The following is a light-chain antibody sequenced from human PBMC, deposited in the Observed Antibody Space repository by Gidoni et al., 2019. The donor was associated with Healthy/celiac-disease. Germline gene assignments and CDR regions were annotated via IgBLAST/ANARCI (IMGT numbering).Light chain of an antibody. Sequence: DIVMTPSPDSLAVSLGERATINCKSSQSVLYSSTNKNYLAWYQQKPGQPPKLLIYWVSTRESGFPDRFSGSGSGTDFTLTISSLQAEDVAVYYCQQYYSTPPYTFGQGTKLEIK. CDR1: QSVLYSSTNKNY. J-gene: IGKJ2*01. CDR2: WVS. CDR3: QQYYSTPPYT. V-gene: IGKV4-1*01.